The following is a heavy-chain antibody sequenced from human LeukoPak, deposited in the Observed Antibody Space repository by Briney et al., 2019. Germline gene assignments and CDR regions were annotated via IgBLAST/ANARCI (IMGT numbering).Heavy chain of an antibody. Sequence: GGSLRLSCAASGFTFSSYAMGWVRQAPGKGLEWVLGISGSGGRTYYADSVKDHFTISRDDSKNTLYVQMNSLRAEDTAVYCCAKARPNYGDYAEGAFDIWGQGTMVTVSS. D-gene: IGHD4-17*01. J-gene: IGHJ3*02. CDR1: GFTFSSYA. V-gene: IGHV3-23*01. CDR3: AKARPNYGDYAEGAFDI. CDR2: ISGSGGRT.